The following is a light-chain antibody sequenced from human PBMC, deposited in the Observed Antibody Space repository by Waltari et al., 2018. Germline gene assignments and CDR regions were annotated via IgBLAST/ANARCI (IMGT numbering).Light chain of an antibody. CDR3: QQCESYSPDT. CDR1: QSISNC. V-gene: IGKV1-5*03. Sequence: DVQMTQSPSTLSASVGDRVSITCWASQSISNCLAWYQQKPGKAPKVLIYKASTLESGVPSGFSGSVSGTEFTLTISSLQPDDSATYYCQQCESYSPDTFGQGTKLEIK. CDR2: KAS. J-gene: IGKJ2*01.